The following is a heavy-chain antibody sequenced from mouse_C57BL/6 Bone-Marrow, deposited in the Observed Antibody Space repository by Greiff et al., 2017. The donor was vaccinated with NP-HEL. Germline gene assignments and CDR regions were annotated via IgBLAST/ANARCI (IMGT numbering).Heavy chain of an antibody. J-gene: IGHJ2*01. CDR1: GYAFSSSW. D-gene: IGHD5-1*01. CDR2: IYPGDGDT. CDR3: ARGGKYPVYFDY. V-gene: IGHV1-82*01. Sequence: QVQLQQSGPELVKPGASVKISCKASGYAFSSSWMNWVKQRPGKGLEWIGRIYPGDGDTNYNGKFKGKATLTADKSSSTAYMQLSSLTSEDSAVYFCARGGKYPVYFDYWGQGTTLTVSS.